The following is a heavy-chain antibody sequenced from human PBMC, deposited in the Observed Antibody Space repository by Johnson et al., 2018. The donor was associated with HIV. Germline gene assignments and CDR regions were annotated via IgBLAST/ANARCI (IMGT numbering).Heavy chain of an antibody. V-gene: IGHV3-9*01. CDR1: GFSFDDYA. J-gene: IGHJ3*02. D-gene: IGHD6-19*01. CDR2: ISWNSDNI. CDR3: AKGGLGHTDAFDI. Sequence: VQLVESGGGLVQPGRSLRLSCAASGFSFDDYAMHWVRQAPGKGLAWVSSISWNSDNIAYADSVKGRFTISRDNAKHSLYLQMNSLRAEDTALYYCAKGGLGHTDAFDIWGQGTMVTVSS.